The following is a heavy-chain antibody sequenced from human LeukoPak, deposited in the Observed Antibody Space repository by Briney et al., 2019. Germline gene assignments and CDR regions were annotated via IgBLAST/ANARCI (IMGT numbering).Heavy chain of an antibody. Sequence: ASVKVSCKASGYTFTSYDINWVRQATGQGLEWMGWMNPNSGNTGYAQKFQGRVTMTRNTSISTAYMVLSSLRSEDTAVYYCARGQTGYSSSWYVLRVSQRNWFDPWGQGTLVTVSS. J-gene: IGHJ5*02. CDR1: GYTFTSYD. V-gene: IGHV1-8*01. CDR3: ARGQTGYSSSWYVLRVSQRNWFDP. D-gene: IGHD6-13*01. CDR2: MNPNSGNT.